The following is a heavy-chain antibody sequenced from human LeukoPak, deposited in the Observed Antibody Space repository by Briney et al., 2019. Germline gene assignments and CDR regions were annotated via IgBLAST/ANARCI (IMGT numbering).Heavy chain of an antibody. Sequence: PGGSLRLSCAASGFSFNIYAMSWARQAPGKGLEWVAAIDRSGGSTFYADSVKGRFTISKDNSKNTLYPQINSLRVDDTAIYYCARGSHGEHDSWGQGTLVTVSS. CDR2: IDRSGGST. CDR1: GFSFNIYA. CDR3: ARGSHGEHDS. D-gene: IGHD4-17*01. J-gene: IGHJ5*01. V-gene: IGHV3-23*01.